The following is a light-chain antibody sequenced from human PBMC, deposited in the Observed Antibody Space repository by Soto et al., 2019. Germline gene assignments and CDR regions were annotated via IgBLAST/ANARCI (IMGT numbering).Light chain of an antibody. CDR1: QGISSY. J-gene: IGKJ4*01. Sequence: DIQLTQSPSFLSASVGDRVTITCRASQGISSYLAWYQQKPGKAPKLLIYAASTLQSGVPSRFSGSGSGTEFTLTISSLQPEDFATYYCQQLNSYPLTFGGGTMVDI. CDR3: QQLNSYPLT. CDR2: AAS. V-gene: IGKV1-9*01.